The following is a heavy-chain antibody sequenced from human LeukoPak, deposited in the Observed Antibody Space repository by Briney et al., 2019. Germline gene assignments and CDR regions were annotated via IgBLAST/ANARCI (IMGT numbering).Heavy chain of an antibody. D-gene: IGHD4-11*01. CDR2: IYYSGNT. Sequence: SETLSLTCTVSGGSISSDYWSWIRQPPGKGLEWIGYIYYSGNTNYNPSLKGRVIISVDTSKNQFSLKLSSVTAADTAVYYCARQLDYTGCGMDVWGQGTTITVSS. CDR3: ARQLDYTGCGMDV. J-gene: IGHJ6*02. CDR1: GGSISSDY. V-gene: IGHV4-59*08.